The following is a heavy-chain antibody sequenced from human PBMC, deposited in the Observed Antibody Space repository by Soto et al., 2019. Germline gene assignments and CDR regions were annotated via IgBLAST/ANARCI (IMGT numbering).Heavy chain of an antibody. D-gene: IGHD3-10*01. CDR1: GFTFSSYG. CDR2: IWYDGSNK. Sequence: GVSLRLSCAASGFTFSSYGMHWVRQAPGKGLEWVAVIWYDGSNKYYADSVKGRFTISRDNSKNTLYLQMNSLRAEDTAVYYCARDPAMVRGVSEYYYYYMDVWGKGTTVTVSS. CDR3: ARDPAMVRGVSEYYYYYMDV. J-gene: IGHJ6*03. V-gene: IGHV3-33*01.